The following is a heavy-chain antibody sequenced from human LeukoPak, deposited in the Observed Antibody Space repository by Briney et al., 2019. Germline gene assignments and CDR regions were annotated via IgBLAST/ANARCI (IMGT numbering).Heavy chain of an antibody. J-gene: IGHJ4*02. CDR2: ISGSGGST. CDR3: ARRYDYVWGSYHTFDY. D-gene: IGHD3-16*01. CDR1: GFNFSSYA. V-gene: IGHV3-23*01. Sequence: GASLRLSCAASGFNFSSYAMSWVRQAPGKGLEWVSAISGSGGSTYYADSVKGRFTISRDNSKNTLYLQMNSLRAEDTAVYYCARRYDYVWGSYHTFDYWGQGTLVTVSS.